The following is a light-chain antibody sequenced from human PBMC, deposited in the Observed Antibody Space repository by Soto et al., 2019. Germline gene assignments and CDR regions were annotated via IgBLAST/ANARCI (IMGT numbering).Light chain of an antibody. CDR1: QGIGNA. CDR2: GTS. Sequence: IQMTQSPSSLSASVGDRVTITCRASQGIGNALGWYQQKPGKAPNLLIYGTSSLQSGVPSRFSGSGSGTDFTLTISSLQREDFATYYCQQSYSSSWTFGQGTKVDIK. J-gene: IGKJ1*01. V-gene: IGKV1-39*01. CDR3: QQSYSSSWT.